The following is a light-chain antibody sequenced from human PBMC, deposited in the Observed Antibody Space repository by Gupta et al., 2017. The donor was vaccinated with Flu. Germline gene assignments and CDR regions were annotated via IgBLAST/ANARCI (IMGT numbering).Light chain of an antibody. CDR2: SNN. V-gene: IGLV1-44*01. J-gene: IGLJ1*01. CDR1: SSTIGSNT. CDR3: AAWDDSLNGRYV. Sequence: QSVLTQPPSASGTPGQRFTISCSGSSSTIGSNTVNWYQQLPGTAPKLLIYSNNQRPSGVPDLFSVSKSGTSASLAISGLQSEDETDYYGAAWDDSLNGRYVFGTGTKVPVL.